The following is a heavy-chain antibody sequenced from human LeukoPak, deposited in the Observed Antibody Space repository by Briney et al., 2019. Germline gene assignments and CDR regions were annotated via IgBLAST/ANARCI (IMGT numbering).Heavy chain of an antibody. CDR3: ARRYDSSGYFALFDY. Sequence: GESLKISCKTSGYNFTTFWIGWVRQLPGKGLEWMGIIYPSDSDTRYSPSFQGQVTISADKSISTAYLQWSSLKASDTAMYYCARRYDSSGYFALFDYWGQGTLVTVSS. CDR1: GYNFTTFW. D-gene: IGHD3-22*01. CDR2: IYPSDSDT. V-gene: IGHV5-51*01. J-gene: IGHJ4*02.